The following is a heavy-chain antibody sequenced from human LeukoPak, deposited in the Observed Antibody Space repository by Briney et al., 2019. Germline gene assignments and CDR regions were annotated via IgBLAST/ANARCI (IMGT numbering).Heavy chain of an antibody. CDR1: GFTFSSYS. V-gene: IGHV3-21*01. Sequence: KPGGSLRLSCAASGFTFSSYSVNWVRQAPGKGLEWVSSISSSSSYIYYADSVKGRFTISRDNAKNSLYLQMNSLRAEDTAVYYCAREQQDYGSGNDAFDIWGQGTMVTVSS. J-gene: IGHJ3*02. CDR3: AREQQDYGSGNDAFDI. D-gene: IGHD3-10*01. CDR2: ISSSSSYI.